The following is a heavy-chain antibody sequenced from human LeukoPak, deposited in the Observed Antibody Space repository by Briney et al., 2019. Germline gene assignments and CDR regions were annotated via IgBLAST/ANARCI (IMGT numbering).Heavy chain of an antibody. D-gene: IGHD2-15*01. CDR3: AVLSSI. CDR1: GLTFRSYD. CDR2: IHYDGTNK. V-gene: IGHV3-30*02. J-gene: IGHJ3*02. Sequence: GGCLRLSCAASGLTFRSYDMHSVRQAPGKGLEWVAFIHYDGTNKYYADSVKGRFTISRDNSKNTLYLQMNSLRAEVTTVYYCAVLSSIWGQGTMVTVSS.